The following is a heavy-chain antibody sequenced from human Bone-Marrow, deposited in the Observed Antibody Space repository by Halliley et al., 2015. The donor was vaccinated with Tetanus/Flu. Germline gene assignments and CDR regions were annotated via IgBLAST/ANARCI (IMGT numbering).Heavy chain of an antibody. V-gene: IGHV3-30*18. Sequence: SLRLSCAASGFNLRDSAMQWVRQAPGEGLEWLAFISADGSAKYYADSVKGRFTISRDNSKNTLFLQMSTLRGGDTAVYYCAKDSRSCRTTNCGPDDWGQGTRVTV. CDR3: AKDSRSCRTTNCGPDD. CDR2: ISADGSAK. CDR1: GFNLRDSA. J-gene: IGHJ4*02. D-gene: IGHD3-10*01.